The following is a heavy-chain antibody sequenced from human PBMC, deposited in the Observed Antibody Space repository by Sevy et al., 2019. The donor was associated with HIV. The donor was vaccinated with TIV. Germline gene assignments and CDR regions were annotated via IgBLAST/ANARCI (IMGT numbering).Heavy chain of an antibody. CDR2: FDPEDGET. CDR3: ATTKVYYESSGSPFDY. Sequence: ASVKVACKVSGYTLTKLGMHWVRQAPGKGLEWMGSFDPEDGETIYAQKFQGRLTMTEDTSTDTAYMDLSSLRSEDTAAYFCATTKVYYESSGSPFDYWGQGTVVTVSS. J-gene: IGHJ4*02. D-gene: IGHD3-22*01. V-gene: IGHV1-24*01. CDR1: GYTLTKLG.